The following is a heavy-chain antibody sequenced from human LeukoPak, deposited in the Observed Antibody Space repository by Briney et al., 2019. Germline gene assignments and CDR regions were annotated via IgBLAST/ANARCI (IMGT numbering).Heavy chain of an antibody. D-gene: IGHD2-2*01. CDR2: IIPILGIA. J-gene: IGHJ3*02. CDR1: GGTFSSYT. CDR3: ARGGYCSSTSCSNAFDI. Sequence: SVKVSCKASGGTFSSYTISWVRQAPGQGLEWMGRIIPILGIANYAQKFQGRVTITADKSTSTAYMELSSLRSEDTAVYYCARGGYCSSTSCSNAFDIWGQGTMVTVSS. V-gene: IGHV1-69*02.